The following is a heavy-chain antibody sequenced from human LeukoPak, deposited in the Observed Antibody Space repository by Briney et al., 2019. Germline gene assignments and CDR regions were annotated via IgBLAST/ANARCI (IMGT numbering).Heavy chain of an antibody. CDR1: GFTFSSYS. D-gene: IGHD3-22*01. V-gene: IGHV3-48*01. CDR2: ISSSRRTI. Sequence: PGGSLRLSCTASGFTFSSYSMNWVRQAPGKGLEWVSYISSSRRTIYYADSVKGRFTISRDSGKKSLFLQMNSLRVEDTAVYYCVRESSGYYLTQFDYWGQGTLVTVSS. J-gene: IGHJ4*02. CDR3: VRESSGYYLTQFDY.